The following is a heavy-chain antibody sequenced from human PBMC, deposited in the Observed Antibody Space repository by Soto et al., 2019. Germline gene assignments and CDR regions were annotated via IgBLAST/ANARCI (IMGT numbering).Heavy chain of an antibody. J-gene: IGHJ4*02. V-gene: IGHV4-31*03. CDR3: ARANPTNHWNSLSHFDY. Sequence: SETLSLTCTVSGGSISSGGYYWSWIRQHPGKGLEWIGYIYYSGSTYYNPSLKSRVTISVDTSKNQFSLKLSSVTAADTAVYYCARANPTNHWNSLSHFDYWGQGTLVTGSS. CDR2: IYYSGST. D-gene: IGHD1-7*01. CDR1: GGSISSGGYY.